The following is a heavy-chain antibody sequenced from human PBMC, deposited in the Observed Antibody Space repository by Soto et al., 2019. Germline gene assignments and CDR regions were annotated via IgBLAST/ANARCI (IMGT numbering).Heavy chain of an antibody. CDR3: ASEDTAVVTSWFDP. CDR1: GGSISSYY. V-gene: IGHV4-59*01. J-gene: IGHJ5*02. D-gene: IGHD5-18*01. CDR2: IYYSGST. Sequence: PLEPLALTCTVSGGSISSYYWSWIRQPPGKGLEWIGYIYYSGSTNYNPSLKSRVTIAVDTSKNQFSLKLSSVTAADTAVYYCASEDTAVVTSWFDPWGQGTLVTVS.